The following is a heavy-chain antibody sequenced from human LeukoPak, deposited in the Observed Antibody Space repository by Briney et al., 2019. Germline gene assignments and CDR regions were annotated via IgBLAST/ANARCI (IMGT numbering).Heavy chain of an antibody. Sequence: GGSLRLSCAASGFTFSGYGMHWVRQTPGKGLEWVAVIWYDGSNDDYADSVKGRFTISRDNSKNALYLQMNSLRAEDTAVYYCARSIPRYDGSAYYPDYWGQGTLVTVSS. CDR2: IWYDGSND. V-gene: IGHV3-33*01. D-gene: IGHD3-22*01. J-gene: IGHJ4*02. CDR1: GFTFSGYG. CDR3: ARSIPRYDGSAYYPDY.